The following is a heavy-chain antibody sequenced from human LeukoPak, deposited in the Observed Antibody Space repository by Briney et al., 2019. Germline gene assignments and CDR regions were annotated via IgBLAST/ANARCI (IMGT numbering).Heavy chain of an antibody. V-gene: IGHV3-23*01. D-gene: IGHD6-19*01. J-gene: IGHJ5*02. CDR1: AFTFSSYS. Sequence: GGSLRLSCAPSAFTFSSYSTRWVRQAPGEGLGWVSVIIGSGDSTYSADSVKGLFTISRDNSKTTLYLQTNRLRAEDTAVYYCANDPYSSGPYNWFDPWGQGTLVTVSS. CDR3: ANDPYSSGPYNWFDP. CDR2: IIGSGDST.